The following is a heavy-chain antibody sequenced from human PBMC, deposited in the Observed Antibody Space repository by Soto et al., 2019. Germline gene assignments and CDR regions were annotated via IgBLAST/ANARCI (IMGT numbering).Heavy chain of an antibody. Sequence: TSETLSLTCTVSGGSICSYYRSWIRQPPGKGLEWIGYMYYSGSANYNPSLKSRVTISVDTSKNQFSLKLSSVTAADTAVYYCARALILTGYYIHDAFDIWGQGTMVTVSS. V-gene: IGHV4-59*01. J-gene: IGHJ3*02. CDR3: ARALILTGYYIHDAFDI. CDR1: GGSICSYY. CDR2: MYYSGSA. D-gene: IGHD3-9*01.